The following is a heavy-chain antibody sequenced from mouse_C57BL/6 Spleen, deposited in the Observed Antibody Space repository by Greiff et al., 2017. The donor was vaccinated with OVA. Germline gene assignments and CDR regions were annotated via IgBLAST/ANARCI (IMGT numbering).Heavy chain of an antibody. CDR1: GFTFSDYG. D-gene: IGHD5-1*01. CDR2: ISSGSSTN. Sequence: EVKLMESGGGLVKPGGSLKLSCAASGFTFSDYGMHWVSQAPEKGLEWVAYISSGSSTNYYADTVKGRFTISRDKAKTTLFLQMTSLRSEDPAMYYWERGEAEYPWFEYWGQGTLVTVSA. CDR3: ERGEAEYPWFEY. V-gene: IGHV5-17*01. J-gene: IGHJ3*01.